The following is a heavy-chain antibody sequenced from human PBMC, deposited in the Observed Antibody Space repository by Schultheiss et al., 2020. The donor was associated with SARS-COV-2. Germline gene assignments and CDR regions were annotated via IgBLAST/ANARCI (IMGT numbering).Heavy chain of an antibody. CDR2: ISAYNGHT. J-gene: IGHJ6*02. Sequence: ASVKVSCKTSGYIFTSYSFSWVRQAPGQGLEWMGWISAYNGHTSYAQKFQGRITMTTDTSARTAYMELRSLRSDDTAVYYCARMGYYYYAMDVWGQGTTVTVSS. CDR3: ARMGYYYYAMDV. V-gene: IGHV1-18*01. CDR1: GYIFTSYS.